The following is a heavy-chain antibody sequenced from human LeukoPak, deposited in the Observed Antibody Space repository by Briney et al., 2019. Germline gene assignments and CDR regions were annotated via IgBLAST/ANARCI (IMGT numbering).Heavy chain of an antibody. CDR2: ISSSSSTI. J-gene: IGHJ4*02. Sequence: GGSLRLSCAASGFTFRSYSMNWVRQAPGKGLEWVSYISSSSSTIYHADSVKGRFTISRDNAKNSLYLQMNSLRPEDTAVYYCARDPATTVTTYAYWGQGTLVTVSS. V-gene: IGHV3-48*01. CDR1: GFTFRSYS. D-gene: IGHD4-17*01. CDR3: ARDPATTVTTYAY.